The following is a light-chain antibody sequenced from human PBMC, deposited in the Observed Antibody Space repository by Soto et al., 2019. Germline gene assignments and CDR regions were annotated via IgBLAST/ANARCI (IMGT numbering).Light chain of an antibody. CDR2: GAS. CDR1: QSVTSNY. J-gene: IGKJ2*01. Sequence: EIVLTQSPGTLSLSPGERATLSCRASQSVTSNYLAWYQQKPGQAPRLLLYGASSRATGIPDRISGSGSGTYFSLTISRLEPEEFAVYYCHQYGTSPPYTFGQGTKLEIK. CDR3: HQYGTSPPYT. V-gene: IGKV3-20*01.